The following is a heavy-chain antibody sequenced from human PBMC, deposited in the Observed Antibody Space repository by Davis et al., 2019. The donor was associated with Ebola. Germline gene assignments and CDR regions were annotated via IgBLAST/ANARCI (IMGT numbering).Heavy chain of an antibody. V-gene: IGHV3-11*01. J-gene: IGHJ3*02. CDR3: ARERYCTSTNCPELDCFDI. CDR2: MSSSGSTI. Sequence: YMSSSGSTIYYADSVKGRFTISRDNAKNSLYLEMNSLGPDDTAVYYCARERYCTSTNCPELDCFDIWGQGTMVTVSS. D-gene: IGHD2-2*01.